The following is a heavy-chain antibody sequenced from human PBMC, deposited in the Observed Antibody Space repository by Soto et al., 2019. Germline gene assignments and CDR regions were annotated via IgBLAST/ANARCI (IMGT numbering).Heavy chain of an antibody. J-gene: IGHJ5*02. CDR1: GYTFTSYH. CDR2: INPNGATT. V-gene: IGHV1-46*01. Sequence: ASVKVSCKASGYTFTSYHMHWVRQAPGQGLEWIGKINPNGATTSYAQKFQGRVTMTRDTSTSTVYMELSSLRSEDTAVYYCARECPFYYDSSSYKHGPKWFDPWGQGTLVTVSS. D-gene: IGHD3-22*01. CDR3: ARECPFYYDSSSYKHGPKWFDP.